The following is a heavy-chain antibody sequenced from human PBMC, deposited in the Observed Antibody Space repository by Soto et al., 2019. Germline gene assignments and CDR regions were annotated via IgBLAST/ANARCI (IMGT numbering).Heavy chain of an antibody. CDR2: IYYCGST. CDR1: GGSISSGGYY. CDR3: ARDIGYYDFWSGFKYNWFDP. D-gene: IGHD3-3*01. J-gene: IGHJ5*02. V-gene: IGHV4-31*03. Sequence: SETLSLTCTVSGGSISSGGYYWSWIRQHPGKGLDLIGYIYYCGSTYYNPFLKSRVTISVDTFKNQFSLKLSSVTAADTAVYYCARDIGYYDFWSGFKYNWFDPWGQGTLVTVSS.